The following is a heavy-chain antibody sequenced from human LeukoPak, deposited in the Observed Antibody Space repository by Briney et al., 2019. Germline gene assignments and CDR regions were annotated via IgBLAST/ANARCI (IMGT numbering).Heavy chain of an antibody. CDR2: IYTSGST. Sequence: PSQTLSLTCTVSGGSISSGSYYWSWIRQPAGKGLEWIGRIYTSGSTNYNPSLKSRVTISVDTSKNQFSLELSSVTAADTAVYYCARGRDGYRDKYYFDYWGQGTLVTVSS. D-gene: IGHD5-24*01. J-gene: IGHJ4*02. CDR3: ARGRDGYRDKYYFDY. CDR1: GGSISSGSYY. V-gene: IGHV4-61*02.